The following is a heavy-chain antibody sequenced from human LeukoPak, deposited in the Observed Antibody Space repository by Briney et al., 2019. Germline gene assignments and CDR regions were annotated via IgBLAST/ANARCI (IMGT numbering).Heavy chain of an antibody. CDR3: ARDGGSSWYFDY. V-gene: IGHV3-11*04. D-gene: IGHD6-13*01. CDR2: ISSSGNTT. Sequence: GGSLRLFCAASGFTFSDYYMSWIRQAPGEGLECVSYISSSGNTTYYSDSVRGRFTISRDNAKNSLYLQMNSLRAEDTAVYYCARDGGSSWYFDYWGQGTLATVSS. J-gene: IGHJ4*02. CDR1: GFTFSDYY.